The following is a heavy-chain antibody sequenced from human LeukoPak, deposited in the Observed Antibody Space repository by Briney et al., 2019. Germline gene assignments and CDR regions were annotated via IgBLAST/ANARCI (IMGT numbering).Heavy chain of an antibody. J-gene: IGHJ4*02. CDR3: ARDRGSSGWYEFDY. D-gene: IGHD6-19*01. Sequence: RGYLRLSCAASGFTFSNHCMSWVRQAPGKGLEWEASIKPDGSAKYYVDSVKGRFTISRDSAKNSLYLQMNTLRAEDTAVYYCARDRGSSGWYEFDYWGQGTLVTVSS. CDR2: IKPDGSAK. V-gene: IGHV3-7*01. CDR1: GFTFSNHC.